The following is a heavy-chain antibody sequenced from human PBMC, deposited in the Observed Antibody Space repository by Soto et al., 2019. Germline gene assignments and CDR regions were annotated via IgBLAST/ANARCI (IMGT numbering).Heavy chain of an antibody. Sequence: LRLSCAASGFTFSSYAMHWVRQAPGKGLEWVAVISYDGSNKYYADSVKGRFTISRDNSKNTLYLQMNSLRAEDTAVYYCARDNKPGYSSSSYYYHGMDVWGQGTTVTVSS. D-gene: IGHD6-6*01. V-gene: IGHV3-30-3*01. CDR2: ISYDGSNK. CDR3: ARDNKPGYSSSSYYYHGMDV. CDR1: GFTFSSYA. J-gene: IGHJ6*02.